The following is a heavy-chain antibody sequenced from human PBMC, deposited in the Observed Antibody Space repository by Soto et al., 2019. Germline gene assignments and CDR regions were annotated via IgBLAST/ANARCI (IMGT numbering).Heavy chain of an antibody. CDR2: IYWDDDK. D-gene: IGHD2-21*01. CDR1: GFSLSTTGVG. J-gene: IGHJ6*02. CDR3: VQSRCGGDCLQSYSSHSYYGLDV. Sequence: QITLKESGPPLVKPTQTLTLTCTFSGFSLSTTGVGVGWIRQPPGKALEWLALIYWDDDKRYNPSLKSSLTITHDTSKNHVVLTMTTLDPVDTATYYCVQSRCGGDCLQSYSSHSYYGLDVWGQGTTVTVSS. V-gene: IGHV2-5*02.